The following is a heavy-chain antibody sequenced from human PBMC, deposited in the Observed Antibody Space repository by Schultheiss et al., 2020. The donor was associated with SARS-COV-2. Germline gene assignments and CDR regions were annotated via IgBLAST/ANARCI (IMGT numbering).Heavy chain of an antibody. D-gene: IGHD6-6*01. Sequence: SETLSLTCTVSGGSISSSSYYWSWIRQPPGKGLEWIGEINHSGSTNYNPSLKSRVTISVDTSKNQFSLKLSSVTAADTAVYYCARHGPYSSSPDAFDIWGQGTMVTVSS. CDR1: GGSISSSSYY. CDR2: INHSGST. CDR3: ARHGPYSSSPDAFDI. V-gene: IGHV4-39*01. J-gene: IGHJ3*02.